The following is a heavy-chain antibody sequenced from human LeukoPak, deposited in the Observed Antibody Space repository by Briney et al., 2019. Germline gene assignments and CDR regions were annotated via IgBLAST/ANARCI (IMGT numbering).Heavy chain of an antibody. Sequence: SETLSLTCTVSGGSISSSSYYWGWIRQPPGKGLEWIGSIYYGGSTYYNLSLKSRVTISVDTSKNQFSLKLSSVTAADTAVYYCARLTMVRGAYYFDYWGQGTLVTVSS. CDR1: GGSISSSSYY. V-gene: IGHV4-39*01. J-gene: IGHJ4*02. D-gene: IGHD3-10*01. CDR2: IYYGGST. CDR3: ARLTMVRGAYYFDY.